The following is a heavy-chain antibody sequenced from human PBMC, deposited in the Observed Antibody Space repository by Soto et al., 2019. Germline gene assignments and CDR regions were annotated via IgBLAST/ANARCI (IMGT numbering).Heavy chain of an antibody. D-gene: IGHD6-13*01. CDR1: GFTFSSYA. J-gene: IGHJ4*02. V-gene: IGHV3-23*01. CDR2: ISGSGGRT. Sequence: EVQLLESGGGLVQPGGSLRLSCAASGFTFSSYAMSWVRQAPGKGLEWVSAISGSGGRTYYADYVKGRFTISRDNSKNTLYLQMNSLIAEDTAVYYCARKIVVYSSRYFDYWGQGTLVTVSS. CDR3: ARKIVVYSSRYFDY.